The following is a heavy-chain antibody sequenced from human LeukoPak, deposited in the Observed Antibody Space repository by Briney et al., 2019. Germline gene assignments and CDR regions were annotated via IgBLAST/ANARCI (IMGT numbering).Heavy chain of an antibody. D-gene: IGHD1-26*01. CDR1: GFTFSSYA. V-gene: IGHV3-23*01. J-gene: IGHJ4*02. CDR3: AKGPLLLVGVNEGFDY. CDR2: ISGSGGST. Sequence: GGSLRLSCAASGFTFSSYAMSWVRQAPGKGLEWVSAISGSGGSTHYADSVKGRFTISRDNSKNTLYLQMNSLRAEDTAVYYCAKGPLLLVGVNEGFDYWGQGTLVTVSS.